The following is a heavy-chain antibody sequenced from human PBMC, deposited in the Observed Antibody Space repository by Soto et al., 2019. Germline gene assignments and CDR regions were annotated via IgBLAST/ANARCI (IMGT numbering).Heavy chain of an antibody. D-gene: IGHD4-17*01. V-gene: IGHV3-30-3*01. CDR1: GFTFNIYA. J-gene: IGHJ6*02. CDR3: AREDDYGYRYINYGLDV. CDR2: ISFDGTKK. Sequence: PGGSLRLSCAASGFTFNIYALHWVRQAPGKGLEWVAVISFDGTKKYYSDSVKGRFTISRDNLKNTLYLQMNNLRVEDVALYFCAREDDYGYRYINYGLDVWGQGTTVTVSS.